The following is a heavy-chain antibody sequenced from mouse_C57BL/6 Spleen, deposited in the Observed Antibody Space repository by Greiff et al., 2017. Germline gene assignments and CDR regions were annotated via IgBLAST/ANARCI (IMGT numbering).Heavy chain of an antibody. CDR1: GFSLTSYG. CDR3: ARTAVVATWDGAMDY. D-gene: IGHD1-1*01. CDR2: IWSGGST. J-gene: IGHJ4*01. Sequence: QVQLQQSGPGLVQPSQSLSITCTVSGFSLTSYGVHWVRQSPGKGLEWLGVIWSGGSTDYNAAFISRLSISKDNSKSQVFFKMNSLQADDTAIYYCARTAVVATWDGAMDYWSQGTSVTVSS. V-gene: IGHV2-2*01.